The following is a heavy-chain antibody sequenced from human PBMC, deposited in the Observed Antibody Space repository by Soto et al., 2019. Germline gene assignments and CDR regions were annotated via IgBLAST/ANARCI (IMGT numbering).Heavy chain of an antibody. CDR2: IKQDGSEK. V-gene: IGHV3-7*04. J-gene: IGHJ4*02. CDR3: ARGVFPYTYSSRGGYFDY. Sequence: EVQLVESGGGLVQPGGSLRLSCAASGFTFSSYWMSWVRQAPGKGLEWVANIKQDGSEKYYVDSVKGRFTISRDNAKNSLYLQMNSLRAEDTAVYYCARGVFPYTYSSRGGYFDYWGQGTLVTVSS. CDR1: GFTFSSYW. D-gene: IGHD6-13*01.